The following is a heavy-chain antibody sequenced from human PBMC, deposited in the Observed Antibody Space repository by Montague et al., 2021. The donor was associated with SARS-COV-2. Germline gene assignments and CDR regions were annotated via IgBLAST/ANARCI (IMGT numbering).Heavy chain of an antibody. CDR1: GDSITSSRYY. Sequence: SETLSLTCTVSGDSITSSRYYWGWIRQPPGKGLEWIGSIHYSEATYYNLSLKSRLTISVDTSKNHFSLKLTSVTASDSAVYYCGRPIHDNSPDRAFDVWGQGTTVTVSS. CDR3: GRPIHDNSPDRAFDV. J-gene: IGHJ3*01. D-gene: IGHD3-22*01. CDR2: IHYSEAT. V-gene: IGHV4-39*02.